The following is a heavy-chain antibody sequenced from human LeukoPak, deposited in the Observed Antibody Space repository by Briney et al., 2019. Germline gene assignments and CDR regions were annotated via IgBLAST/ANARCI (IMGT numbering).Heavy chain of an antibody. V-gene: IGHV4-34*01. J-gene: IGHJ4*02. D-gene: IGHD3-3*01. CDR1: GGSFSGYY. CDR2: INHSGST. CDR3: AMTYYDFWGGDYYFDY. Sequence: PSETLSLTCAVYGGSFSGYYWSWIRQPPGKGLEWIGEINHSGSTNYNPSLKSRVTISVDTSKNQFSLKLSSVTAADTAVYYCAMTYYDFWGGDYYFDYWGQGTLVTVSS.